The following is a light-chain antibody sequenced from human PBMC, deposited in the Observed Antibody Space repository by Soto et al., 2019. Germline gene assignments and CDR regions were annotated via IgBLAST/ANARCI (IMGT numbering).Light chain of an antibody. CDR3: QQYVDSPCT. CDR2: CAS. J-gene: IGKJ1*01. Sequence: DIVLTRSPGTLYLSPGERATLSCRASPIVSSSYLAWYQPRPGQAPRLLIYCASIRATGIPDRFSGSGSGADFSLTISRLETEDFAVYYCQQYVDSPCTFGQGTKVE. V-gene: IGKV3-20*01. CDR1: PIVSSSY.